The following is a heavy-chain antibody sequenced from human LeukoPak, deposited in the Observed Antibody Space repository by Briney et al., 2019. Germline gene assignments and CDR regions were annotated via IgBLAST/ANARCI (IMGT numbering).Heavy chain of an antibody. CDR1: GFTFSSYS. Sequence: GSLRLSCAASGFTFSSYSMNWVRQPPGKGLEWIGEINHSGSTNYNPSLKSRVTISVDTSKNQFSLKLNSVTAADTATYYCARRGGLTIFGIVVEYYFDPWDQGTLVTVSS. J-gene: IGHJ4*02. V-gene: IGHV4-34*01. CDR3: ARRGGLTIFGIVVEYYFDP. D-gene: IGHD3-3*01. CDR2: INHSGST.